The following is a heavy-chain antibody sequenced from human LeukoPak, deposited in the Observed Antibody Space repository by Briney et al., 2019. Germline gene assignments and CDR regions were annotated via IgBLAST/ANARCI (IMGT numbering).Heavy chain of an antibody. CDR3: AKDLELRFLEWLRPFDY. CDR1: GFTFSGHA. J-gene: IGHJ4*02. D-gene: IGHD3-3*01. V-gene: IGHV3-23*01. CDR2: ISGSGGST. Sequence: GGSLRLSCAASGFTFSGHAMSWVRQAPGKGLEWVSAISGSGGSTYYADSVKGRFTISRDNSKNTLHLQMNSLRAEDTAVYYCAKDLELRFLEWLRPFDYWGQGTLVTVSS.